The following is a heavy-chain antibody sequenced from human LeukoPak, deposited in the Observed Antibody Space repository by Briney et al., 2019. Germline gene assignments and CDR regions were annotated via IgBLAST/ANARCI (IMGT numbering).Heavy chain of an antibody. J-gene: IGHJ6*02. CDR1: GGSISSGGYY. CDR3: AIIPPDYYGMDV. CDR2: INHSGST. Sequence: SETLSLTCTVSGGSISSGGYYWSWIRQPPGKGLEWIGEINHSGSTNYNPSLKSRVTISVDTSKNQFSLKLSSVTAADTAVYYCAIIPPDYYGMDVRGQGTTVTVSS. V-gene: IGHV4-39*07.